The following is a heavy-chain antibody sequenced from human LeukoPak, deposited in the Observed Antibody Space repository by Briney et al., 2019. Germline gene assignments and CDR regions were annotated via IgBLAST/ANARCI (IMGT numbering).Heavy chain of an antibody. Sequence: AGSLTLSCAASGFTFSNYEMNWVRQAPGKGLEWVSYISSSGSTIYYADSVKGRFTISRDNAKNSLYLQMNSLRAEDTAVYYCAQIYTYGSSQFDYWGQVTLVTVSS. CDR2: ISSSGSTI. J-gene: IGHJ4*02. V-gene: IGHV3-48*03. D-gene: IGHD5-18*01. CDR3: AQIYTYGSSQFDY. CDR1: GFTFSNYE.